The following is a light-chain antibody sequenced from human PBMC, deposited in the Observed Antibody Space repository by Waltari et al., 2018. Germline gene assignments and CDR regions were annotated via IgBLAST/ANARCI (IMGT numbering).Light chain of an antibody. J-gene: IGKJ1*01. CDR3: QQYNTYPLT. Sequence: DIQMTQSPSTLSASVGDRVTITCRASQNINSWLAWYKQKPGKAPKFLIYNASSLESGVPSRFSGSGSETEFTLTISSRQPYDFGTYYCQQYNTYPLTFGQGTKVEIK. V-gene: IGKV1-5*03. CDR1: QNINSW. CDR2: NAS.